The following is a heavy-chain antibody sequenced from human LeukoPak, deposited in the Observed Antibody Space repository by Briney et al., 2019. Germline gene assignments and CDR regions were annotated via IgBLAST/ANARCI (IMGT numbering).Heavy chain of an antibody. Sequence: GGSLRLSCAASGFTFSSYSMTWVRQAPGKGLEWVSYISGSSSPISYADSVKGRFTISRDNAKNSLYLQMNSLRAEDTAVYYCARGKYSSGWFDYWGQGTLVTVSS. D-gene: IGHD6-19*01. J-gene: IGHJ4*02. V-gene: IGHV3-21*01. CDR3: ARGKYSSGWFDY. CDR2: ISGSSSPI. CDR1: GFTFSSYS.